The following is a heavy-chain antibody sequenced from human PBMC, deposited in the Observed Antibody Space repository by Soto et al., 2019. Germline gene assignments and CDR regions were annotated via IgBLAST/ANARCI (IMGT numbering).Heavy chain of an antibody. Sequence: QVQLVQSGAEVKKPGASVTVSCKTSVYTFSNYGINWVRQAPGQGLEWMGWISGYNGNTNYAQTVQGRVTMTTDTSTGTVYMELRSLKSDDTAIYSCSRFIMVGGWFDPNYYHGMDVWGQGTTFTVSS. CDR2: ISGYNGNT. D-gene: IGHD6-19*01. J-gene: IGHJ6*02. CDR1: VYTFSNYG. CDR3: SRFIMVGGWFDPNYYHGMDV. V-gene: IGHV1-18*01.